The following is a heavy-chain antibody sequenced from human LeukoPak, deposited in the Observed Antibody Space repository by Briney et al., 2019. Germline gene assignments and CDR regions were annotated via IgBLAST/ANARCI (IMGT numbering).Heavy chain of an antibody. Sequence: GGSLRLSCAASGFTFSSYGMHWVRQAPGKGLEWVAVIWYDGSNKYYADSVKGRFTISSDNSKNTLYLQMNSLRAEDTAVYYCARDGVGALMYYFDYWGQGTLVTVSS. D-gene: IGHD1-26*01. J-gene: IGHJ4*02. V-gene: IGHV3-33*01. CDR3: ARDGVGALMYYFDY. CDR1: GFTFSSYG. CDR2: IWYDGSNK.